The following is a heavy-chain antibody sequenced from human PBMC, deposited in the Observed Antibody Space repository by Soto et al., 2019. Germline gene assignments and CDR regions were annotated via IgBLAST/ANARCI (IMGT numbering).Heavy chain of an antibody. Sequence: GASVKVSCKASGYSFTDYHIHWVRQAPGQGLEWLGRINPKSGGTSTTQKFQGWVTMTTDTSISTASMELTRLTSDDTAIYYCARGDSTDCSNGVCSFFYNHDMDVWGQGTTVTVSS. V-gene: IGHV1-2*04. J-gene: IGHJ6*02. CDR2: INPKSGGT. CDR1: GYSFTDYH. CDR3: ARGDSTDCSNGVCSFFYNHDMDV. D-gene: IGHD2-8*01.